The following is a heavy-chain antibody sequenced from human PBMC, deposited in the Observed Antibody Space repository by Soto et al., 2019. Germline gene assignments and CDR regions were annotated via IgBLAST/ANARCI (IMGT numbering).Heavy chain of an antibody. Sequence: QITLKESGATLVNPTQTLTLTCTFSGFSLSTSGVGVGWIRQPPGKALEWLALIYWDDDKRYSQSLKSRLTITKDTTKKQEDLTMTITDPLDTATYYCTHRPAGSYIRGWPPTAPHAFNIWCQGTMVTVSS. CDR3: THRPAGSYIRGWPPTAPHAFNI. CDR1: GFSLSTSGVG. V-gene: IGHV2-5*02. J-gene: IGHJ3*02. D-gene: IGHD2-21*02. CDR2: IYWDDDK.